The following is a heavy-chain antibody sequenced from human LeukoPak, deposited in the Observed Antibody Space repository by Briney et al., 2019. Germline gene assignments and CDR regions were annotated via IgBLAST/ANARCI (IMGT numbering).Heavy chain of an antibody. V-gene: IGHV1-18*04. D-gene: IGHD6-13*01. J-gene: IGHJ5*02. CDR3: ARDTGIAAAAPRWFDP. Sequence: GASVKVSCKASGYTFTSYGISWVRQAPGQGLEWMGWISAYNGNTNYAQKLQGRVTMTTDTSTSTAYMELRSLRSDDTAVYYCARDTGIAAAAPRWFDPWGQGTLSPSPQ. CDR2: ISAYNGNT. CDR1: GYTFTSYG.